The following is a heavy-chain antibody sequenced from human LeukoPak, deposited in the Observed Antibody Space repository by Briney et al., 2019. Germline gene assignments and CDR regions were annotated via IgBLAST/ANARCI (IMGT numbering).Heavy chain of an antibody. CDR2: IYYSGTT. V-gene: IGHV4-59*08. CDR1: GGSISSYY. D-gene: IGHD6-13*01. J-gene: IGHJ4*02. CDR3: ARRGIAAAGYDY. Sequence: SETLSLTCTVSGGSISSYYWSWIRQPPGKGLEWIGYIYYSGTTNYNPSLKSRVTILVDTSKNQFSLNLSSVTAADPAVYYCARRGIAAAGYDYWGQGTLVTVSS.